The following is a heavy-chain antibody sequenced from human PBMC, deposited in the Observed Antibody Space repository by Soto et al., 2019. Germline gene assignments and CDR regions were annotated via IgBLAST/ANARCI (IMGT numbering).Heavy chain of an antibody. V-gene: IGHV4-30-2*01. CDR3: ARAPHAPDSSWFDP. J-gene: IGHJ5*02. CDR2: IYHSGST. CDR1: GGSISSGGYS. D-gene: IGHD3-3*01. Sequence: QLQLQESGSGLVKPSQTLSLTCAVSGGSISSGGYSWSWIRQPPGQGLEWIGYIYHSGSTYYNPSLKSRVTISVDRSKNQFSLKLSSVTAADTAVYYCARAPHAPDSSWFDPWGQGTLVTVSS.